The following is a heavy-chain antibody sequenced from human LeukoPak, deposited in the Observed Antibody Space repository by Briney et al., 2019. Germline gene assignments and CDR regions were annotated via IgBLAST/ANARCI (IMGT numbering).Heavy chain of an antibody. Sequence: GGSLRLSCAASGFTVTTKSMAWVRQAPGRGLEWVSVFYSPGSTYYADSVHGRFTISRDNSLNTLFLQMNSLRVEDTAVYYCARVPDYYGSGNYYYYYGMDVWGQGTTVTVSS. J-gene: IGHJ6*02. V-gene: IGHV3-66*01. CDR2: FYSPGST. D-gene: IGHD3-10*01. CDR3: ARVPDYYGSGNYYYYYGMDV. CDR1: GFTVTTKS.